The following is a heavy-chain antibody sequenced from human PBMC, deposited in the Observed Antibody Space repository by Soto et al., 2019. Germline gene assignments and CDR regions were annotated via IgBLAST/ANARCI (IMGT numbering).Heavy chain of an antibody. D-gene: IGHD3-10*01. J-gene: IGHJ6*02. CDR3: ARDQWFGELWYYYYGMDV. V-gene: IGHV3-33*01. CDR2: IWYDGSNK. CDR1: GITFTSYG. Sequence: SQTLSRSASGITFTSYGTHGVRQAPGKGMEWVAVIWYDGSNKYYADSVKGRFTISRDNSKNTLYLQMNSLRAEDTAVYYCARDQWFGELWYYYYGMDVWGQGTTVTVSS.